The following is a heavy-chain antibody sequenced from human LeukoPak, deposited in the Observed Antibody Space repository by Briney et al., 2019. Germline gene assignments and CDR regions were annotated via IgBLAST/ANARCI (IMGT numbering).Heavy chain of an antibody. D-gene: IGHD6-13*01. J-gene: IGHJ6*03. V-gene: IGHV3-23*01. CDR2: ISGSGGST. Sequence: PGGSLRLSCAASGFTFSSYAMSWVRQAPGKGLEWVSAISGSGGSTYYADSVKGRFTISRDNSKNTLYLQTNSLRAEDTAVYYCAQRGGSSSWSSYYYYYMDVWGKGTTVTVSS. CDR3: AQRGGSSSWSSYYYYYMDV. CDR1: GFTFSSYA.